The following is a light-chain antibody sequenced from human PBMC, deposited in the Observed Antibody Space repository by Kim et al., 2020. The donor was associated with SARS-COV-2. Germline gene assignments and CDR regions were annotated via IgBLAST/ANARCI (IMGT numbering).Light chain of an antibody. CDR3: QSYDSSLSAGV. Sequence: QSVLTQPPSVSGAPGQWVTISCTGSSSNIGAGYDVHWYQQLPGTAPKLLIYNNSQRPAGVPDRFSGSNSGTSASLAITGLQAEDEADYYCQSYDSSLSAGVFGGGTKLTVL. CDR2: NNS. J-gene: IGLJ3*02. CDR1: SSNIGAGYD. V-gene: IGLV1-40*01.